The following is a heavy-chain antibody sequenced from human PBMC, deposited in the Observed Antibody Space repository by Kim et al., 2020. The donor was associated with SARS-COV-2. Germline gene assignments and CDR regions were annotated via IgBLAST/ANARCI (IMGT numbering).Heavy chain of an antibody. CDR1: GYSFTSYW. CDR2: IYPGDSDT. V-gene: IGHV5-51*01. Sequence: GESLKISCKGSGYSFTSYWIGWVRQMPGKGLEWMGIIYPGDSDTRYSPSFQGQVTISADKSISTAYLQWSSLKASDTAMYYCARQGGYCSGGSCYLGYYYYYGMDVWGQGTTVTVSS. D-gene: IGHD2-15*01. J-gene: IGHJ6*02. CDR3: ARQGGYCSGGSCYLGYYYYYGMDV.